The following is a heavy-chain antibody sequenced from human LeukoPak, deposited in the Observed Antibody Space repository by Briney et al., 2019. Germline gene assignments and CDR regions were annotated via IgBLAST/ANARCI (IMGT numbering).Heavy chain of an antibody. J-gene: IGHJ4*02. V-gene: IGHV1-8*01. CDR1: GYTFTSYD. CDR2: MNPNTGNT. D-gene: IGHD1-14*01. Sequence: WAPVKVSCKASGYTFTSYDINWVRQATGQGLEWMGWMNPNTGNTGYAQKFQGRVTMTRDTSIGTAYMELSSLRSEDTAVYYCARGVTPIQEYYFDYWGQGTLVTVSS. CDR3: ARGVTPIQEYYFDY.